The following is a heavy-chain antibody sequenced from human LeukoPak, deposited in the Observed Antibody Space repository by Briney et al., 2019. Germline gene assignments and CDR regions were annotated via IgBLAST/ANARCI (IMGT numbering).Heavy chain of an antibody. D-gene: IGHD3-3*01. CDR1: GYTFTSYY. Sequence: ASVKVSCKASGYTFTSYYMHCVRQAPGQGLEWMGIINPSGGSTSYAQKFQGRVTMTRDTSTSTVYMELSSLRSEDTAVYYCARHSEIFGSDYWGQGTLVTVSS. CDR2: INPSGGST. CDR3: ARHSEIFGSDY. J-gene: IGHJ4*02. V-gene: IGHV1-46*01.